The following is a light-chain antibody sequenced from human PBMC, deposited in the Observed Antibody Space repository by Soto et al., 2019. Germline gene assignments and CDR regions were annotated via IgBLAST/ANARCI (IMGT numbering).Light chain of an antibody. V-gene: IGKV3-11*01. CDR2: DAS. CDR1: QSVGSS. Sequence: IVLTQSPATLSLSPGERATLSCRASQSVGSSLAWYQQRPGQAPRLLIYDASNRATGIPARFSGSGSGTDFTLSISSLQSEDFAIYYCQQYNNWPITFGQGTRLEIK. J-gene: IGKJ5*01. CDR3: QQYNNWPIT.